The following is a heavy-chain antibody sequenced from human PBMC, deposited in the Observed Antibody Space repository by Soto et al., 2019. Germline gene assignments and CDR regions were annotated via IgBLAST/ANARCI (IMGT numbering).Heavy chain of an antibody. Sequence: SETLSLTCAVYGGSFSGYYWNWIRQPPGKGLEWIGEINQSGSTSYNPSLKSRVTISIDTSKNQFSLKLTSVTAADTAVYYCARAHGIAGTYGMDVWGQGTTVTVS. CDR3: ARAHGIAGTYGMDV. CDR1: GGSFSGYY. CDR2: INQSGST. J-gene: IGHJ6*02. D-gene: IGHD1-1*01. V-gene: IGHV4-34*01.